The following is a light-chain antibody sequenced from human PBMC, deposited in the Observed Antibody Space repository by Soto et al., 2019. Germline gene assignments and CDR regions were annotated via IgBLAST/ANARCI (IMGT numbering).Light chain of an antibody. CDR1: SSDVGSYDL. V-gene: IGLV2-23*02. CDR2: EVS. J-gene: IGLJ2*01. CDR3: CSYAGSRTLVV. Sequence: QSALTQPASVSGSPAQSITISCTGTSSDVGSYDLVSWYQQYTGKAPKIILYEVSKRPSGVSNRFSGSKSGNTASLTISGLQAEDEAEYYCCSYAGSRTLVVFGGGTQLTVL.